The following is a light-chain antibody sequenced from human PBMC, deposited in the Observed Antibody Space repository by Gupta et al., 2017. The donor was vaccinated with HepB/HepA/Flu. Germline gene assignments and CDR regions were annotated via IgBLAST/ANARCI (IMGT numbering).Light chain of an antibody. V-gene: IGLV3-25*03. CDR3: QSADSRGTYPV. CDR1: ALPKQY. CDR2: KDS. J-gene: IGLJ3*02. Sequence: SYSLTQPPSVSVSPGPPARITCSGDALPKQYAYWYQQKPGQAPVLVIYKDSGRPAGIPERFSGSSSGTTVTLTISGVQAEDEADYYCQSADSRGTYPVCGGGTKLTVL.